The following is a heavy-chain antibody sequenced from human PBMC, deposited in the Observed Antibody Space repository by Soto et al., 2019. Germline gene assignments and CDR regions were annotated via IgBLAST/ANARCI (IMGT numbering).Heavy chain of an antibody. V-gene: IGHV1-8*01. D-gene: IGHD4-17*01. CDR3: ARGTTQGYDY. J-gene: IGHJ4*02. CDR1: GYTFTTFD. Sequence: ASVKVSCKPSGYTFTTFDINWVRQAPGQGLEWMGWMSPNSGNTGYAQKFQGRVVMTRDTAISTAYKELRSLTSEDTAVYYCARGTTQGYDYWGQGTLVTVSS. CDR2: MSPNSGNT.